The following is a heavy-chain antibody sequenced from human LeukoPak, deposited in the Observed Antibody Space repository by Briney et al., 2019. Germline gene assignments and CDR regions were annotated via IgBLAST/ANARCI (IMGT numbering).Heavy chain of an antibody. CDR1: GFTFSSYW. Sequence: GGSLRLSCAASGFTFSSYWMSWVRHAPGKGLELVANIKQDGSEKYYVDSVKGRFTISRDNAKNSLYLQMNSLRAEDTAVYYCAGTDYGDYRIDYWGQGTLVTVSS. D-gene: IGHD4-17*01. CDR3: AGTDYGDYRIDY. CDR2: IKQDGSEK. V-gene: IGHV3-7*01. J-gene: IGHJ4*02.